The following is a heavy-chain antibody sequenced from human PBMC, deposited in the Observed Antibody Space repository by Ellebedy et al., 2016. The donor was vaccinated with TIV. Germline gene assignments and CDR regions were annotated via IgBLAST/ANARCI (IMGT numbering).Heavy chain of an antibody. V-gene: IGHV3-7*01. CDR2: IKQDGSEK. CDR1: GFTFSTYW. CDR3: SSHVDTSMTH. J-gene: IGHJ4*02. D-gene: IGHD5-18*01. Sequence: GESLKISXAASGFTFSTYWMSWVRQAPGKGLEWVANIKQDGSEKHYVDSVKGRFTISRDNAKSSLYLQMNSLRLEDTALYYCSSHVDTSMTHWGQGTLVTVSS.